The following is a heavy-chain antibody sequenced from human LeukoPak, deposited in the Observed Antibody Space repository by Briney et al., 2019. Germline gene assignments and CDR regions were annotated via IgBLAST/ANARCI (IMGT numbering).Heavy chain of an antibody. Sequence: SETLSLTCTVSGGSISSYYWSWIRQPPGKGLEWIGYIYYSGSTNYNPSLKSRVTISVDTSKNQFSLKLSSVTAADTAVYYCARDFYSSRFRGIGWFDPWGQGTLVTVSS. CDR3: ARDFYSSRFRGIGWFDP. CDR2: IYYSGST. J-gene: IGHJ5*02. D-gene: IGHD6-19*01. CDR1: GGSISSYY. V-gene: IGHV4-59*01.